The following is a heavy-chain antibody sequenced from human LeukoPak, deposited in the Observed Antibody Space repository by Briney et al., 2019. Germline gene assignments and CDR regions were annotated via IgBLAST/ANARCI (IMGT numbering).Heavy chain of an antibody. J-gene: IGHJ4*02. CDR2: ISAYNGNT. V-gene: IGHV1-18*01. CDR1: GYSFTNYG. D-gene: IGHD6-13*01. Sequence: ASVKVSCKASGYSFTNYGISWVRQAPGQGLEWMGWISAYNGNTNYAQKFQGRVTMTTDISTSTAYMELRSLRSDDTAVFYCARDRAVSSSGGEVGYFDYWGQGTLVIVSS. CDR3: ARDRAVSSSGGEVGYFDY.